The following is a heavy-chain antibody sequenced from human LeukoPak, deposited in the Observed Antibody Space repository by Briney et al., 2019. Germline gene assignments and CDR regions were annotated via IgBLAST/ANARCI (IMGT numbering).Heavy chain of an antibody. CDR2: IYYSGST. CDR1: GGSISSYY. J-gene: IGHJ4*02. D-gene: IGHD3-9*01. CDR3: ARRPRNDILTGTPFDY. Sequence: PETLSLTCTVSGGSISSYYWSWIRQPPGKGLEWIGYIYYSGSTDSNPSLKSRVTISVDTSKNQFSPELRSVTAADTAVYYCARRPRNDILTGTPFDYWGQGILVTVSS. V-gene: IGHV4-59*01.